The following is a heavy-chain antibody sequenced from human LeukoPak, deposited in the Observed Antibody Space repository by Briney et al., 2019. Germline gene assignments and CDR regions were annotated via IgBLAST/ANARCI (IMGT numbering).Heavy chain of an antibody. Sequence: ASVKVSCKASGYSFTSHALNWLRQAPGQGPEWMGWLNTNTGNPTYAQGFTGRFVFSLDTSVSTAYLQISSLKAEDTAVYYCARTFDDYYGMDVWGQGTTVTVSS. V-gene: IGHV7-4-1*02. CDR1: GYSFTSHA. CDR2: LNTNTGNP. J-gene: IGHJ6*02. D-gene: IGHD3-9*01. CDR3: ARTFDDYYGMDV.